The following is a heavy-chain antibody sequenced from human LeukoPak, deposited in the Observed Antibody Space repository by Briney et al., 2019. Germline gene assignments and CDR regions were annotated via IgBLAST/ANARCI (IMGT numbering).Heavy chain of an antibody. CDR1: GYSISSGYY. D-gene: IGHD7-27*01. CDR3: ARDGGLGTNWFDP. V-gene: IGHV4-38-2*02. J-gene: IGHJ5*02. CDR2: IYHSGST. Sequence: PSETLSLTCTVSGYSISSGYYWGWIRPPPGKGLEWIGSIYHSGSTYYNPSLKSRVTISVDTSKNQFSLKLSSVTAADTAVYYCARDGGLGTNWFDPWGQGTLVTVSS.